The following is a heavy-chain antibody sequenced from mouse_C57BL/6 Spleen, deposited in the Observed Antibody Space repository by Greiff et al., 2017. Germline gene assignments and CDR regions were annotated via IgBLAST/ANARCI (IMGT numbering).Heavy chain of an antibody. V-gene: IGHV1-61*01. CDR1: GYTFTSYW. D-gene: IGHD1-1*01. J-gene: IGHJ2*01. CDR3: ARVYYGSEVFVY. Sequence: VQLQQPGAELVRPGASVKLSCKASGYTFTSYWMDWVKQRPGQGLEWIGNIYPSDSETHYNQKFKDKATLTVDKYSSTAYMQLSSLTSEDSAVYYCARVYYGSEVFVYWSHGTPLPVSS. CDR2: IYPSDSET.